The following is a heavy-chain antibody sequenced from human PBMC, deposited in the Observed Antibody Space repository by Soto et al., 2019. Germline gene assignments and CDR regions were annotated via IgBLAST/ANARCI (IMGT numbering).Heavy chain of an antibody. D-gene: IGHD3-22*01. CDR2: INHSGSP. CDR1: GGSFSGYY. CDR3: ARAYYYDSSGSPPFDY. V-gene: IGHV4-34*01. Sequence: SETLSLTCAVYGGSFSGYYWSWIRQPPGKGLEWIGEINHSGSPNYNPSLKSRVTISVDTSKNQFSLKLSSVTAADTAVYYCARAYYYDSSGSPPFDYWGQGTLVTVSS. J-gene: IGHJ4*02.